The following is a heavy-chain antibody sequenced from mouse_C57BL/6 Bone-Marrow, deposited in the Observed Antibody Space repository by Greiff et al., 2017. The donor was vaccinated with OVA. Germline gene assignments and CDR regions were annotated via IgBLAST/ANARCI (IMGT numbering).Heavy chain of an antibody. V-gene: IGHV5-4*01. CDR3: AREGIYYGSHWYFGV. D-gene: IGHD1-1*01. J-gene: IGHJ1*03. Sequence: EVQRVESGGGLVKPGGSLKLSCAASGFTFSSYAMSWVRQTPEKRLEWVATISDGGSYTYYPDNVKGRFTISRDNAKNNLYLQMSKLKSEDTAMYYCAREGIYYGSHWYFGVWGTGTTVTVSS. CDR2: ISDGGSYT. CDR1: GFTFSSYA.